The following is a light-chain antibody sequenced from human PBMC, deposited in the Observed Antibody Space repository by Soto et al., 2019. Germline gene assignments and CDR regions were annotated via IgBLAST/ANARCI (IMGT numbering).Light chain of an antibody. Sequence: EIVMTQSPATLSVSPGERATLSCRASQSINNNLAWYQQKPGQAPSLLIHGASSRATGVPARFSGSGSGTEFTLTISSLQSDDFAVYYCQHYKTWPPYTFGQGTKLEIK. CDR2: GAS. J-gene: IGKJ2*01. V-gene: IGKV3-15*01. CDR3: QHYKTWPPYT. CDR1: QSINNN.